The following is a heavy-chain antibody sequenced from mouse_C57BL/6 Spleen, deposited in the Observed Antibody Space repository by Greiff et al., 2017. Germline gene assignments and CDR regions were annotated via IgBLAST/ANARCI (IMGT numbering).Heavy chain of an antibody. CDR1: GYTFTSYW. Sequence: QVHVKQPGAELVKPGASVKLSCKASGYTFTSYWMHWVKQRPGQGLEWIGMIHPNSGSTNYNEKFKSKATLTVDKSSSTAYMQLSSLTSEDSAVYFSASYSNYGAWFAYWGQGTLVTVSA. D-gene: IGHD2-5*01. CDR2: IHPNSGST. V-gene: IGHV1-64*01. J-gene: IGHJ3*01. CDR3: ASYSNYGAWFAY.